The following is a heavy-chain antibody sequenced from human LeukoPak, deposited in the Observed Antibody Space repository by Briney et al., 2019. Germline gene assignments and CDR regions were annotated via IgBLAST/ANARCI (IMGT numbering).Heavy chain of an antibody. V-gene: IGHV1-8*01. CDR2: VSPDSGDT. Sequence: GASVKVSCKASGYTFTNNDINWVRQATGQGIEWMGWVSPDSGDTGYAPNFRGRVTMTTDTSINTAYMELTSLTSEDTAIYYCTRGRAAGDWSQGTLVTVSS. D-gene: IGHD6-19*01. CDR3: TRGRAAGD. J-gene: IGHJ4*02. CDR1: GYTFTNND.